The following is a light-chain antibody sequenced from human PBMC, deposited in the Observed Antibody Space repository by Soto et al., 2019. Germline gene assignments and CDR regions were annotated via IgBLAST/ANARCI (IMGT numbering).Light chain of an antibody. CDR3: AAWDDSLNGVV. Sequence: QSVLTQPPSASGTPGQRVTISCSGSSSNIGSNTVNWYQQLPGTAPKLLIFSNNQRPSGVPARFSGSKCGASASLAISGLQSEDEAEYYCAAWDDSLNGVVFGGGTKLTVL. J-gene: IGLJ2*01. V-gene: IGLV1-44*01. CDR1: SSNIGSNT. CDR2: SNN.